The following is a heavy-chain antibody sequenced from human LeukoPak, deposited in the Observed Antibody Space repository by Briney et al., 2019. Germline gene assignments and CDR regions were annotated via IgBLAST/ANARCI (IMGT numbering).Heavy chain of an antibody. CDR2: IGTSGSYI. CDR1: GFTFSSYG. Sequence: GGSLRLSCVASGFTFSSYGMNWVRQAPGKGVEWVSSIGTSGSYIYYTDSVKGRFTISRDNAKNSLYLQMNSLRAEDTALYYCARVRWELLLGAFDIWGQGTMATVSS. V-gene: IGHV3-21*04. D-gene: IGHD1-26*01. J-gene: IGHJ3*02. CDR3: ARVRWELLLGAFDI.